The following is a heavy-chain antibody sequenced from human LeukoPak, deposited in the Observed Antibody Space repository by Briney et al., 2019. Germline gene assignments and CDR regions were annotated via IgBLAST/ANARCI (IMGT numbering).Heavy chain of an antibody. CDR3: ARPPSRGYSSSFEY. J-gene: IGHJ4*02. Sequence: KNGESLKISCKGSGYSFPTYWIAWVRQMPGKGLEWMGIIYPDESNIRYSPSFQGLVTISADKSISTAYLQWSSLKASDTAMYYCARPPSRGYSSSFEYWGQGTLVTVSS. CDR2: IYPDESNI. D-gene: IGHD2-2*03. CDR1: GYSFPTYW. V-gene: IGHV5-51*01.